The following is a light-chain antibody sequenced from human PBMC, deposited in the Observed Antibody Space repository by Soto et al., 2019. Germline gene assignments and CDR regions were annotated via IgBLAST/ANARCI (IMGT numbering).Light chain of an antibody. CDR2: GAS. J-gene: IGKJ1*01. Sequence: EILMTQSPATLSVSAGERATLSCRASQSVTSNLAWYQHKPGQAPRLIIYGASTRATGIPGRFSGSGSGTDFTFTISSLQAEDSAVYYCQQYNNRPPWTFGQGTKVEIK. V-gene: IGKV3-15*01. CDR1: QSVTSN. CDR3: QQYNNRPPWT.